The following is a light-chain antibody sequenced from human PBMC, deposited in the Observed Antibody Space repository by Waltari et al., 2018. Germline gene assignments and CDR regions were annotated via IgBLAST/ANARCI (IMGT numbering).Light chain of an antibody. CDR2: LVS. J-gene: IGKJ2*01. CDR3: MQALPPNT. V-gene: IGKV2-28*01. CDR1: QSLLYSTGYNY. Sequence: DLVMTQSPLSLSVTPGEPASISCRPSQSLLYSTGYNYLDWYVQKPGQSPQLLIYLVSNRGSGVPERFSGSGSGTDVTLKISRVEAEDVGVYYCMQALPPNTFGQGTKLEIK.